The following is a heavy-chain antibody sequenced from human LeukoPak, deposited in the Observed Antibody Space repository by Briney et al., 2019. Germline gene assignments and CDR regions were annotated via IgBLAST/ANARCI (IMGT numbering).Heavy chain of an antibody. CDR2: INHSGST. D-gene: IGHD5-12*01. J-gene: IGHJ4*02. CDR1: GGSFSGYY. V-gene: IGHV4-34*01. CDR3: ARDGGYSGYDYPHFVDF. Sequence: SETLSLTCAVYGGSFSGYYWSWIRQPPGKGLEWIGEINHSGSTNYNPSLKSRVTISVDTSKNQFSLKLSSVTAADTAVYYCARDGGYSGYDYPHFVDFWGQGTLVTVSS.